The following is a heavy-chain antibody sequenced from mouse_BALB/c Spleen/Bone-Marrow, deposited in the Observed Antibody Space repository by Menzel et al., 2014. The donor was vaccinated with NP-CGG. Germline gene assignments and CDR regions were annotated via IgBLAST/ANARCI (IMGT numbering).Heavy chain of an antibody. CDR3: TRGGNWEDFDY. D-gene: IGHD4-1*01. CDR2: ISSGSSTI. V-gene: IGHV5-17*02. J-gene: IGHJ2*01. CDR1: GFTFSGFG. Sequence: EVQRVESGGGLVQPGGSRKLSCAASGFTFSGFGMHWVRQAPEKGLGWVAYISSGSSTIFYADTVKGRFTISRDNPKNTLFLQMTSLRSEDTAMYYCTRGGNWEDFDYWGQGTTLTVSS.